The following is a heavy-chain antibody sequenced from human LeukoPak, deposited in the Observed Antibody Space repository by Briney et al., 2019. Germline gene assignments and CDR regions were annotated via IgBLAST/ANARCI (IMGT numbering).Heavy chain of an antibody. CDR1: GFTFSSYW. CDR2: IKQDGSEK. J-gene: IGHJ6*03. CDR3: ARAGRDGYNYHYNYMDV. Sequence: GGSLRLSCAASGFTFSSYWMSWVRQAPGKGLEWVANIKQDGSEKYYVDSVKGRFTISRDNAKSSLYLQMNSLRAEDTAVYYCARAGRDGYNYHYNYMDVWGKGTTVTVSS. V-gene: IGHV3-7*01. D-gene: IGHD5-24*01.